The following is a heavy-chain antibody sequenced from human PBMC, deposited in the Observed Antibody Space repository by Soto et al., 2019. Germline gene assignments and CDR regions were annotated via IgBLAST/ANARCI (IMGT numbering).Heavy chain of an antibody. Sequence: GGSLKISCKGSGYSFTSYWIGWVRQMPGKGLEWMGIIYPGDSDTRYSPSLQGQVTISADKSISTAYLQWSSLKASDTAMYYCARRLTVTPYSDYYGMDVWGQGTTVTVSS. D-gene: IGHD4-17*01. J-gene: IGHJ6*02. CDR3: ARRLTVTPYSDYYGMDV. CDR1: GYSFTSYW. V-gene: IGHV5-51*01. CDR2: IYPGDSDT.